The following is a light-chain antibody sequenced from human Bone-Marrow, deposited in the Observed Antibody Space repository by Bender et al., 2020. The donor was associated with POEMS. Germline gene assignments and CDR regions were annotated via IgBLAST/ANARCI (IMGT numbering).Light chain of an antibody. CDR3: YSADSNDNHWV. CDR1: ALPQKY. Sequence: SYELRQPPSVSVSPGQTARITCSGDALPQKYVFWCQQKSGQAPVLVIYEDSKRPSGIPERFSGSTSGTMAALSISGAHVEDEADYYCYSADSNDNHWVFGGGTKLTVL. CDR2: EDS. J-gene: IGLJ3*02. V-gene: IGLV3-10*01.